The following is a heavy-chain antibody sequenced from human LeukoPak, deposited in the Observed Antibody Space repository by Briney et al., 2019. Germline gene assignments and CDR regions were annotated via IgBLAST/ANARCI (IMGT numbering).Heavy chain of an antibody. D-gene: IGHD3-3*01. CDR1: GGSISSYY. CDR3: AGAWSGYSSFDY. Sequence: SETLSLTCTVSGGSISSYYWSWIWQPPGKGLEWIGYIYYSGSTNYNPSLKSRVTISVDTSKNQFSLKLSSVTAADTAVYYCAGAWSGYSSFDYWGQGALVTVSS. V-gene: IGHV4-59*01. J-gene: IGHJ4*02. CDR2: IYYSGST.